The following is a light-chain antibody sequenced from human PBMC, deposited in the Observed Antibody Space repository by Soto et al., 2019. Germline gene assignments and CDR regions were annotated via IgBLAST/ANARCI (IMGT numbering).Light chain of an antibody. CDR2: EAS. CDR3: LQDYVYPWT. Sequence: AIPVTQSPSSLSASVGERVTISCRASQGIGNDLGWYQQKPGKAPKLLIYEASTLQTGVASRFSGSGSGTDFTLTISSLQPEDFATYYCLQDYVYPWTFGQGTKVEVK. J-gene: IGKJ1*01. CDR1: QGIGND. V-gene: IGKV1-6*01.